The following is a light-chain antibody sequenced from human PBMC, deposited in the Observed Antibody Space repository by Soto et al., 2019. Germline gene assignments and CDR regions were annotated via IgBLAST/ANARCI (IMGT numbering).Light chain of an antibody. CDR3: QQANTISIT. V-gene: IGKV1-13*02. CDR2: DAS. J-gene: IGKJ5*01. CDR1: QGISSA. Sequence: IQMTQSPSSVSASVVDRVTITCRASQGISSALAWYQQKPGTAPKLLIYDASSLESGVPSRFSGSGSGTDFTLTITSLQPEDFATYYCQQANTISITFGQGTRLEIK.